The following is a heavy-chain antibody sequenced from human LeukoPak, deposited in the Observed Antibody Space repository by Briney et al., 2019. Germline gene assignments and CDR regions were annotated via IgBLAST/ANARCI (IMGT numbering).Heavy chain of an antibody. D-gene: IGHD2-15*01. J-gene: IGHJ4*02. CDR1: GFTFNLYS. CDR3: AKVLDYCDGGTCYNSGMDS. CDR2: ISSDGVYT. Sequence: GGSLRLSCLASGFTFNLYSMHWVRKAPGKGLEFVSVISSDGVYTYYAYSVKGRFTISRDNPKNTVYLQMSSLRADDTAGYYCAKVLDYCDGGTCYNSGMDSWGQGTLVTVSS. V-gene: IGHV3-64D*08.